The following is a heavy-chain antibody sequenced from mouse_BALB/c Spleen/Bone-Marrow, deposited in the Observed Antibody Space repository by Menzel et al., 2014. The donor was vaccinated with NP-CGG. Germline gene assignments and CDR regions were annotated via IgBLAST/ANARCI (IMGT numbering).Heavy chain of an antibody. D-gene: IGHD1-2*01. V-gene: IGHV2-4*02. CDR2: IWSGGST. Sequence: QVQLQQSGPGLVQPSQSLSITCTVSGFSLTSYGVHWVRQPPGKGLEWLGVIWSGGSTDYNAALISRLSISKDNSKSQVFFKMNGLQAEDTAIYYCARQPLRRHAMDYWGQGTSVTVSS. CDR3: ARQPLRRHAMDY. J-gene: IGHJ4*01. CDR1: GFSLTSYG.